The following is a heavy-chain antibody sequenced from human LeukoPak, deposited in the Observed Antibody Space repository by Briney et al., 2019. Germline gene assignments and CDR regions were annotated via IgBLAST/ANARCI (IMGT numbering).Heavy chain of an antibody. Sequence: VKPSETLSLTCTISGGSISSSSYYWGWIRQPPGKGLEWIGSIYYSGSTYYNPSLKSRVTISVDTSKNQFSLKLSSVTAADTAVYYCARVSSGWLYYFDYWGQGTLVTVSS. V-gene: IGHV4-39*07. CDR3: ARVSSGWLYYFDY. J-gene: IGHJ4*02. D-gene: IGHD6-19*01. CDR1: GGSISSSSYY. CDR2: IYYSGST.